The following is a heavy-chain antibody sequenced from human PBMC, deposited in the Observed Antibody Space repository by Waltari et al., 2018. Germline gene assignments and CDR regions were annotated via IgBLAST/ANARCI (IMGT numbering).Heavy chain of an antibody. CDR2: IVVDSGNT. J-gene: IGHJ4*02. CDR3: ATDQEVEYDFWRGYMY. Sequence: QLVQSGPEVKKTGASVKVSYKASAFAFKTSSVQWLRQARGQRPEWIGWIVVDSGNTNYARKFQDRVTFTRDMSTSTAYMELTSLRSEDTAVYYCATDQEVEYDFWRGYMYWGQGTLVSVSS. V-gene: IGHV1-58*01. CDR1: AFAFKTSS. D-gene: IGHD3-3*01.